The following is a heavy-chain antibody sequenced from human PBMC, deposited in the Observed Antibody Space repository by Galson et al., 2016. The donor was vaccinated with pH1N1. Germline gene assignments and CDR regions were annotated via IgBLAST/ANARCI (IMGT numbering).Heavy chain of an antibody. Sequence: SLRLSCAASGFTFSTYSMHWVRQAPGKGLEWVAVILSIGNEYYTDSVKGRFTISRDNSKNALYLQINSLSAEDTAVYYCVQEDSRGYSYFLENWGQGTPVTVSS. V-gene: IGHV3-33*06. J-gene: IGHJ4*02. CDR2: ILSIGNE. D-gene: IGHD3-22*01. CDR3: VQEDSRGYSYFLEN. CDR1: GFTFSTYS.